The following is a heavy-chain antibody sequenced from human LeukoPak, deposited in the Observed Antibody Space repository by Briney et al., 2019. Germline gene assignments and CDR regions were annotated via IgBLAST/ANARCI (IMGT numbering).Heavy chain of an antibody. CDR1: GGSFSGYY. CDR2: INHSGST. V-gene: IGHV4-34*01. J-gene: IGHJ4*02. CDR3: ARGRKVVVITTGRNPKYGYYFDY. D-gene: IGHD3-22*01. Sequence: SETLSLTCAVYGGSFSGYYWSWIRQPPGKGLEWIGEINHSGSTNYNPSLKSRVTISVDTSKNQFSLKLSSVTAADTAVYYCARGRKVVVITTGRNPKYGYYFDYWGQGTLVTASS.